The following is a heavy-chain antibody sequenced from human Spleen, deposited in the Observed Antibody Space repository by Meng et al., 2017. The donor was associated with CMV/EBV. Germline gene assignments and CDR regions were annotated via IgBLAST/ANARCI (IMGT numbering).Heavy chain of an antibody. Sequence: GESLKISCAASGFTFSSYAMHWVRQAPGKGLEWVAVISYDGSNKYYADSVKGRFTISRDNSKNTLYLQMNSLRAEDTAVYYCARDFYYDSSGDNYWDQGTLVTVSS. CDR2: ISYDGSNK. V-gene: IGHV3-30-3*01. D-gene: IGHD3-22*01. J-gene: IGHJ4*02. CDR1: GFTFSSYA. CDR3: ARDFYYDSSGDNY.